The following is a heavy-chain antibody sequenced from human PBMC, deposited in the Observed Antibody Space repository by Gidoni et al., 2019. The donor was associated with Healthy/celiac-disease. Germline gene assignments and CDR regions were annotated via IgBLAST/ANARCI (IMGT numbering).Heavy chain of an antibody. D-gene: IGHD2-15*01. CDR2: IIPIFGTA. CDR3: ARAPVVAATPGGDWFDP. Sequence: QVQLVQSGAAVKKPGSSVKVSCKASGGTFSSYSISWVRQAPGQGLEWMGGIIPIFGTANYAQKFQGRVRITADESTSTAYMELSSLRSEDTAVYYCARAPVVAATPGGDWFDPWGQGTLVTVSS. CDR1: GGTFSSYS. J-gene: IGHJ5*02. V-gene: IGHV1-69*01.